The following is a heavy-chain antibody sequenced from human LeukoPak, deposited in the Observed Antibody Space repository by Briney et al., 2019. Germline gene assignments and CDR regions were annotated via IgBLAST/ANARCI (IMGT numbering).Heavy chain of an antibody. Sequence: SETLSLTCAVYGGSFSGYYWSWIRQPPGKGLEWIGEINHSGSTNYNPSLKSRVTISVDTSKNQFSLKLSSVTAVDTAVYYCARVGLRYFDWSRWGYYFDYWGQGTLVTVSS. CDR2: INHSGST. CDR3: ARVGLRYFDWSRWGYYFDY. V-gene: IGHV4-34*01. J-gene: IGHJ4*02. CDR1: GGSFSGYY. D-gene: IGHD3-9*01.